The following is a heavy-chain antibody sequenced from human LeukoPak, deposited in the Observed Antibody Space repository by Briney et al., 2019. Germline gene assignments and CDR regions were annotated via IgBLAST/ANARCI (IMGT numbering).Heavy chain of an antibody. D-gene: IGHD3-10*01. CDR3: AKGGRRSSLWFGELQICLDY. Sequence: SETLSLTCVVSGGSIISRNWWSWVRQAPGKGLEWIGEISHSGSTNYNPSLKSRVTLSVDKSKNQFSLKLSSVTAADTAVYYCAKGGRRSSLWFGELQICLDYWGQGTLVTVSS. CDR1: GGSIISRNW. V-gene: IGHV4-4*02. CDR2: ISHSGST. J-gene: IGHJ4*02.